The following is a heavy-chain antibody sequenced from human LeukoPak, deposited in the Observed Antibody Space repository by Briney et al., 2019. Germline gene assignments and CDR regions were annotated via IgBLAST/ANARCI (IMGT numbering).Heavy chain of an antibody. J-gene: IGHJ4*02. CDR2: IRYDGSNK. V-gene: IGHV3-30*02. CDR1: GFTFSSYG. CDR3: AKGGRGNSALIFDY. Sequence: GGSLRLSCAASGFTFSSYGMHWVRQAPGKGLEWVAFIRYDGSNKYYADSVKGRFTISRDNSKNTLYLQMNSLRAEDTAVYYCAKGGRGNSALIFDYWGQGTLVTVPS. D-gene: IGHD4-23*01.